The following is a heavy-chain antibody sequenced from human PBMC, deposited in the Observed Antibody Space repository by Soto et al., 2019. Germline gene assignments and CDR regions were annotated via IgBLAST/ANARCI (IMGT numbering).Heavy chain of an antibody. CDR1: GGTFSSYT. CDR2: IIPILGIA. CDR3: ARDHFCSSTSCYITD. J-gene: IGHJ4*02. V-gene: IGHV1-69*08. D-gene: IGHD2-2*02. Sequence: QVQLVQSGAEVKKPGSSVKVSCKASGGTFSSYTISWVRQAPGQGIEWMGRIIPILGIANYAQKFQGRVTITADKSTSTAYMELSSLRSEDTAVYYCARDHFCSSTSCYITDWGQGTLVTVSS.